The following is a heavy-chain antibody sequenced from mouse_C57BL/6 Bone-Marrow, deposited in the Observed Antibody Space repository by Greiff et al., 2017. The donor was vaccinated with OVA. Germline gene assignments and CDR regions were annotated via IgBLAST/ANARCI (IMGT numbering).Heavy chain of an antibody. CDR3: ARIKLCPVYYYAMDY. V-gene: IGHV1-55*01. J-gene: IGHJ4*01. D-gene: IGHD1-1*01. CDR1: GYTFTSYW. CDR2: IYPGSGST. Sequence: QVQLQQPGAELVKPGASVKMSCKASGYTFTSYWITWVKQRPGQGLEWIGDIYPGSGSTNYNEKFKSKATLTVDTSSSTAYMQLSSLTSEDSAVYYCARIKLCPVYYYAMDYWGQGTSVTVSS.